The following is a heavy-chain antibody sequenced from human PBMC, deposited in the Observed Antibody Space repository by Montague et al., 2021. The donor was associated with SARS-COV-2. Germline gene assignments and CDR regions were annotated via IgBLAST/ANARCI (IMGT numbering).Heavy chain of an antibody. CDR1: GGSIGSYY. Sequence: SETLSLTCTVSGGSIGSYYWSWIRQPPGKGLEWIGYIYYSGTTNXNPSLKSRVTISVDTSKNQFSLKLSSVTAADTAVYYCARRSLGYCSGGSCYSAFDPWGQGTLVTVSS. V-gene: IGHV4-59*01. CDR2: IYYSGTT. D-gene: IGHD2-15*01. J-gene: IGHJ5*02. CDR3: ARRSLGYCSGGSCYSAFDP.